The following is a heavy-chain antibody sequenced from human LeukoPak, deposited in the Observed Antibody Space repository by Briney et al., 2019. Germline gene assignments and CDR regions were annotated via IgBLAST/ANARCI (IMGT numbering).Heavy chain of an antibody. V-gene: IGHV7-4-1*02. CDR3: ARGGGGAVVPAL. D-gene: IGHD2-2*01. Sequence: ASVKVSCKASGYTFTSYDINWVRQATGQGLEWMGWINTKTGDPTYGQGFTGRFVFSLETSVSTAYLQINSLKAEDTAVYYCARGGGGAVVPALWGQGTLITVSS. CDR2: INTKTGDP. CDR1: GYTFTSYD. J-gene: IGHJ4*02.